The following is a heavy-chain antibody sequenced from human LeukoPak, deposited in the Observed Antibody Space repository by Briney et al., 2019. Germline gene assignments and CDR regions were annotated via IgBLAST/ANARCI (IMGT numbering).Heavy chain of an antibody. CDR2: ITNGGSTI. Sequence: GGSLRLSCAASGFVFSSNSMIWVRQAPGKGLEWVSYITNGGSTIHHADSVKGRFTISRDNAKKTLYLQMNSLRAEDTAVYYCARSIGLTGGGVDVWGQGTTVTVSS. CDR3: ARSIGLTGGGVDV. J-gene: IGHJ6*02. CDR1: GFVFSSNS. V-gene: IGHV3-48*04. D-gene: IGHD3-9*01.